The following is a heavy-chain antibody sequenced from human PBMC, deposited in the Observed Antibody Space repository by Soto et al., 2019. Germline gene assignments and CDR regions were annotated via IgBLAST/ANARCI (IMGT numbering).Heavy chain of an antibody. Sequence: PGGSLRLSCAASGFTFSSYWMSWVRQAPGKGLEWVANIKQDGSEKYYVDSVKGRFTISRDNAKNSLYLQMNSLRAEDTAVYYCARDSGVEYYYGMDVWGQGTTVTVSS. V-gene: IGHV3-7*01. CDR1: GFTFSSYW. CDR3: ARDSGVEYYYGMDV. J-gene: IGHJ6*02. CDR2: IKQDGSEK. D-gene: IGHD3-10*01.